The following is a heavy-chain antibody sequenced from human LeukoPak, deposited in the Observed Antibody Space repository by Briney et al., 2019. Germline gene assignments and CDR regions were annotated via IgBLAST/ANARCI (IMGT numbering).Heavy chain of an antibody. CDR1: GFDFSTYA. J-gene: IGHJ4*02. D-gene: IGHD1-26*01. CDR2: IGGGDT. Sequence: GGSLRLSCTASGFDFSTYAMSWVRQVPGKGLEWVSGIGGGDTHYADSVKGRFTISRDNSKNTVELQMSSLRAEDTAVYYCAKDGQNFNAMWDYFDSWGRGTLVTVSS. V-gene: IGHV3-23*01. CDR3: AKDGQNFNAMWDYFDS.